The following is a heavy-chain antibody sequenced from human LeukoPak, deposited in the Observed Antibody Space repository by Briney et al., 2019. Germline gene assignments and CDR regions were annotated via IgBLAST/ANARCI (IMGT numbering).Heavy chain of an antibody. CDR2: ISSSSSYI. D-gene: IGHD2-21*01. CDR3: AREIGGAMTYSDAFDI. V-gene: IGHV3-21*01. CDR1: GFTFSSYS. Sequence: GGSLRLSCAASGFTFSSYSMNWVRQAPGKGLEWVSPISSSSSYIYYADSVKGRFTISRDNAKNSLYLQMNSLRAEDTAVYYCAREIGGAMTYSDAFDIWGQGTMVTVSS. J-gene: IGHJ3*02.